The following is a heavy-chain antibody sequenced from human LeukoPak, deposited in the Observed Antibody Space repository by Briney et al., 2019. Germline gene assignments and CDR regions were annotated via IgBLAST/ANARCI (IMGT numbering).Heavy chain of an antibody. J-gene: IGHJ4*02. CDR2: IHTSGST. CDR3: ATWGGDYSFDF. Sequence: SETLSLTCTVSGGSINSYYWSWIRQPAGKGLEWIGRIHTSGSTNSNPSLKSRVTMSVDTSKNQFSLRLSSVTAADTAVYYCATWGGDYSFDFWGQGTLVTVSS. V-gene: IGHV4-4*07. D-gene: IGHD2-21*02. CDR1: GGSINSYY.